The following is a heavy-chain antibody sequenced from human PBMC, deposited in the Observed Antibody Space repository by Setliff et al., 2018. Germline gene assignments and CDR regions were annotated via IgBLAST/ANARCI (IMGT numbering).Heavy chain of an antibody. Sequence: ASVKVSCKASGHTLTGYYMHWVRQAPGQGLEWMGWINPNTGGINYAQKFQGRVTMTRDTSITTAYMELSRLRSDDTAVYYCARVAIVGPPSWGQGTLVTVSS. J-gene: IGHJ5*02. V-gene: IGHV1-2*02. CDR2: INPNTGGI. CDR1: GHTLTGYY. D-gene: IGHD2-21*01. CDR3: ARVAIVGPPS.